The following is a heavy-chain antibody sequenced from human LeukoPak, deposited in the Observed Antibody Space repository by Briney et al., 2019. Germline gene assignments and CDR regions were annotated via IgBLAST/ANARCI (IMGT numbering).Heavy chain of an antibody. CDR3: ARDGDGYTRAARDAFDI. V-gene: IGHV3-66*01. D-gene: IGHD5-24*01. J-gene: IGHJ3*02. CDR2: IYSGGST. CDR1: GFTVSSNY. Sequence: QAGGSLRLSCAASGFTVSSNYMSWVRQAPGKGLEWVSVIYSGGSTYYADSVKGRFTISRDNSKNTLYLQMNSLRAEDTAVYYCARDGDGYTRAARDAFDIWGQGTMVTVSS.